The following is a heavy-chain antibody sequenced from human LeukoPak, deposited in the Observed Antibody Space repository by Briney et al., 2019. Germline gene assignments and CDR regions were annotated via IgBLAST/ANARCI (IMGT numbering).Heavy chain of an antibody. Sequence: GRSLRLSCAASGFTFSSYAMHWVRQDPGKGLEWVAVISYDGSNKYYADSVKGRFTISRDNSKNTLYLQMNSLRAEDTAVYYCARNGESSGYLTDFDYWGQGTLVTVSS. CDR3: ARNGESSGYLTDFDY. CDR2: ISYDGSNK. J-gene: IGHJ4*02. D-gene: IGHD3-22*01. CDR1: GFTFSSYA. V-gene: IGHV3-30-3*01.